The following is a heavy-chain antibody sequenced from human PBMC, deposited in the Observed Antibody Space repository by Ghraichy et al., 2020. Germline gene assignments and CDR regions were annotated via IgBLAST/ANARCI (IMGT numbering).Heavy chain of an antibody. J-gene: IGHJ6*02. V-gene: IGHV3-30-3*01. CDR1: GFTFSSYA. CDR3: ARDLELYNIGSGSYSYYGMDV. D-gene: IGHD3-10*01. CDR2: ISYDGSNK. Sequence: GGSLRLSCAASGFTFSSYAMHWVRQAPGKGLEWVAVISYDGSNKYYADSVKGRFTISRDNSKNTLYLQMNSLRAEDTAVYYCARDLELYNIGSGSYSYYGMDVWGQGTTVTVSS.